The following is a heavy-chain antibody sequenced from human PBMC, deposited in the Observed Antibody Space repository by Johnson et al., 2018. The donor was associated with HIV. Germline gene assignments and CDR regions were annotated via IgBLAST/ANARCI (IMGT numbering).Heavy chain of an antibody. CDR1: GFTFSSYA. J-gene: IGHJ3*02. D-gene: IGHD4-17*01. CDR3: AKGRGDYNIDAFDI. CDR2: IRGSGGST. Sequence: EVQLVESGGGVVQPGRSLRLSCAASGFTFSSYAMHWVRQAPGKGLEWVSAIRGSGGSTYYADSVKGRSTISRDNSKNTLYLQMNSLRAEDTAVYYCAKGRGDYNIDAFDISGQGTMVTVSS. V-gene: IGHV3-23*04.